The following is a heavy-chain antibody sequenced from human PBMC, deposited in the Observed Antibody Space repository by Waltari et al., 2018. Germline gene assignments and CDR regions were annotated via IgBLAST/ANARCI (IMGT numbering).Heavy chain of an antibody. CDR2: VFSNGSV. CDR3: ARDTGYSKSLCDH. CDR1: GGSINRDSLF. Sequence: QVQLQESGPGLVKPSQTLSLTCTVSGGSINRDSLFWSWIRQPAGTGLEWIGRVFSNGSVDYNPSLRSRVTISRDTSRNEFSLKLRSVTAADTAFYYCARDTGYSKSLCDHWGPGTQVIVSS. J-gene: IGHJ4*02. D-gene: IGHD4-4*01. V-gene: IGHV4-61*02.